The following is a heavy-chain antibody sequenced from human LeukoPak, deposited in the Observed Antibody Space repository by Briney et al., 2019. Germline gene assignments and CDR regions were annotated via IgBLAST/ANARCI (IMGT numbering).Heavy chain of an antibody. CDR2: ISGSGGST. CDR1: GFTFSSYW. CDR3: AKVISSSPRYGMDV. J-gene: IGHJ6*02. Sequence: GGSLRLSCAASGFTFSSYWMSWVRQAPGKGLEWVSAISGSGGSTYYADSVKGRFTISRDNSKNTLYLQMNSLRAEDTAVYYCAKVISSSPRYGMDVWGQGTTVTVSS. D-gene: IGHD6-13*01. V-gene: IGHV3-23*01.